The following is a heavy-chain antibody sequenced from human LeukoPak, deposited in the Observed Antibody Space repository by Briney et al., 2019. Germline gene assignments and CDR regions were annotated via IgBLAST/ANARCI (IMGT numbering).Heavy chain of an antibody. CDR3: ARGPRPSITMVRGVPRYYFDY. V-gene: IGHV1-8*01. D-gene: IGHD3-10*01. CDR2: MNPNSGNT. J-gene: IGHJ4*02. CDR1: GYTFTSYD. Sequence: ASVKVSCEASGYTFTSYDINWVRQATGQGLEWMGWMNPNSGNTGYAQKFQGRVTMTRNTSISTAYMELSSLRSEDTAVYYCARGPRPSITMVRGVPRYYFDYWGQGTLVTVSS.